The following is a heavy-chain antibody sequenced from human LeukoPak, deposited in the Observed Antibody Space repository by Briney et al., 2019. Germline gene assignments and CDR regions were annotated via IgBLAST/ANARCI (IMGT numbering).Heavy chain of an antibody. D-gene: IGHD6-19*01. CDR1: GYTFTGYY. V-gene: IGHV1-2*02. J-gene: IGHJ5*02. CDR2: INPNSGGA. CDR3: ARALAVAGKNWFDP. Sequence: VASVKVSCMASGYTFTGYYMHWVRQAPGQGLEWMGWINPNSGGANYAQTFQGRVTLTRETSLSTAYMGLSRLRSHDTAVYYCARALAVAGKNWFDPWGQGTLVTVSS.